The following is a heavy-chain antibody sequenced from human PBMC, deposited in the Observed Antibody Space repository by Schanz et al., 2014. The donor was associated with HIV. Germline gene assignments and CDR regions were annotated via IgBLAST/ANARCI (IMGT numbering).Heavy chain of an antibody. CDR1: GGTFSNYA. Sequence: QVQLVQSGAEVKKPGSSVKVSCKASGGTFSNYAISWVRQAPGQGLEWMGGIIPIFGTANYAQKFQGRVTITADESTSTAYMELSSLRSEDTAVYFCARSASVISSGWCSGNACYSGAFHSWGQGSLVIVSS. V-gene: IGHV1-69*01. J-gene: IGHJ4*02. CDR2: IIPIFGTA. CDR3: ARSASVISSGWCSGNACYSGAFHS. D-gene: IGHD2-15*01.